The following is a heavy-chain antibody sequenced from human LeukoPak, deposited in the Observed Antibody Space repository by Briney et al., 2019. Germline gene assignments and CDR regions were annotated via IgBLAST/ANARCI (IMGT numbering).Heavy chain of an antibody. CDR2: INPNSGGT. V-gene: IGHV1-2*02. CDR3: ARDLNPGIAAAGTYGY. Sequence: ASVKVSCKASGGTFSSYAVSWVRQAPGQGLEWMGWINPNSGGTNYAQKFQGRVTMTRDTSISTAYMELSRLRSDDTAVYYCARDLNPGIAAAGTYGYWGQETLVTVSS. D-gene: IGHD6-13*01. CDR1: GGTFSSYA. J-gene: IGHJ4*02.